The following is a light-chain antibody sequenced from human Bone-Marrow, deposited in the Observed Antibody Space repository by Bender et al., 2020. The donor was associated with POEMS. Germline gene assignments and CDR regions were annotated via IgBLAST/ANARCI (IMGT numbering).Light chain of an antibody. CDR3: ASYAGSGTGV. J-gene: IGLJ3*02. V-gene: IGLV2-23*02. CDR2: EVT. Sequence: QSALTQPASVSGSLGQSITISCTGTSSDVGKYNLVSWYQQHPDKAPKHITYEVTKRPSGVSDRFSASKSGNTASLTISGLQAEDEADYYCASYAGSGTGVFGGGTKLTVL. CDR1: SSDVGKYNL.